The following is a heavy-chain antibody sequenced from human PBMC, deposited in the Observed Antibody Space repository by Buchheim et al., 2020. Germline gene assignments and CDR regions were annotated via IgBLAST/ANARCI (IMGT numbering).Heavy chain of an antibody. V-gene: IGHV4-59*10. CDR1: GVSISTYY. CDR2: IYSSGST. Sequence: QVQLQQWGAGLLKPSETLSLTCTVSGVSISTYYWSWIRQPAGKRLEWIGRIYSSGSTNYNPSLKSRVTMSLDPSKNQFSLKLSSVTAADTAVYYCVADSGFRGWYPAGSYYFDYWGLGTL. CDR3: VADSGFRGWYPAGSYYFDY. D-gene: IGHD6-19*01. J-gene: IGHJ4*02.